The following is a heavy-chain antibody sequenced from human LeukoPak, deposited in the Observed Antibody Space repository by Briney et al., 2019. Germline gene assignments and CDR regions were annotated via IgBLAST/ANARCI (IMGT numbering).Heavy chain of an antibody. V-gene: IGHV3-9*01. Sequence: GGSLRLSCAASGFTFDDYAMHWVRQAPGKGLEWVSGISWNSGSIGYADSVKGRFTISRDNAKNSLYLQMNSLRAEDTALYYCAKGGGYFMDYYFDYWGQGTLVTVSS. D-gene: IGHD5-24*01. CDR3: AKGGGYFMDYYFDY. CDR2: ISWNSGSI. CDR1: GFTFDDYA. J-gene: IGHJ4*02.